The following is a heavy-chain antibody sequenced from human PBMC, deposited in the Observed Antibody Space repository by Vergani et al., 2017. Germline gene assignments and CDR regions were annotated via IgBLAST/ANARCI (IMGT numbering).Heavy chain of an antibody. CDR2: ISSDGGST. J-gene: IGHJ4*02. Sequence: EVYLVASGGGVVRPGGSLRLSCAASGFTFSTYAMTCVRQAPGKGLEWVSTISSDGGSTYYADSVKGRFTISRDNSKNTLSLQMNSLTAEDTAIYYCAGRQGTSSYYYGGFDYWGQGILVTVSS. CDR1: GFTFSTYA. D-gene: IGHD3-22*01. V-gene: IGHV3-23*04. CDR3: AGRQGTSSYYYGGFDY.